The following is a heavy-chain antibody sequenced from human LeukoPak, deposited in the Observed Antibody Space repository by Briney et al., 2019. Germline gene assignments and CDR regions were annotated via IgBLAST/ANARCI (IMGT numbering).Heavy chain of an antibody. V-gene: IGHV3-21*01. CDR2: ISSSSSYI. CDR1: GFTFSSYN. D-gene: IGHD5-24*01. J-gene: IGHJ4*02. Sequence: GGSLRLSCAASGFTFSSYNMNWVRQAPGKGLEWVSSISSSSSYIYYADSVKGRFTISRDNAKNSLYLQMNSLRAEDAAVYYCARGRDGSQSPIDDWGQGTLVTVSS. CDR3: ARGRDGSQSPIDD.